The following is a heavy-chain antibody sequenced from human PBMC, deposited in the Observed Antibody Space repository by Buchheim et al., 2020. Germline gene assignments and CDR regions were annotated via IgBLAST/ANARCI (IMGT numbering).Heavy chain of an antibody. CDR3: ARQLDYYYGMDV. J-gene: IGHJ6*02. Sequence: QVQLQESGPGLVKPSETLSLTCTVSGGSISNYYWSWIRQPPGKGLEWIGYIYYSGGTNYKPSLKSRVTISVDTSKKQFSLELSSVTAADTGVYYCARQLDYYYGMDVWGQGTT. CDR1: GGSISNYY. V-gene: IGHV4-59*08. CDR2: IYYSGGT.